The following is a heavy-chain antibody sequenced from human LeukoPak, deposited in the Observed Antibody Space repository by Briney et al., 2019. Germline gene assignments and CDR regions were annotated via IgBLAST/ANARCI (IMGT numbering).Heavy chain of an antibody. CDR2: ISYDGSNK. CDR1: GFTFSSYA. V-gene: IGHV3-30-3*01. Sequence: GGSLRLSFAASGFTFSSYAMHWVRQAPGKGLEWVAVISYDGSNKYYADSVKGRFTISRDNSKNTLYLQMNSLRAEDTAVYYCARDYLPTWGQGTLVTVSS. J-gene: IGHJ5*02. CDR3: ARDYLPT.